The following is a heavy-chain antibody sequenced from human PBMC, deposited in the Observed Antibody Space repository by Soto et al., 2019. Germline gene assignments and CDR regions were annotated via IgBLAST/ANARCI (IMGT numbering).Heavy chain of an antibody. CDR1: GGTFSSYA. J-gene: IGHJ4*02. V-gene: IGHV1-69*13. CDR2: IIPIFGTA. CDR3: ASYHYDFWSGYIDY. Sequence: SVKVSCKASGGTFSSYAISWVRQAPGQGLEWMGGIIPIFGTANYAQKFQGRVTITADESTSTAYMELSSLRSEDTAVYYCASYHYDFWSGYIDYWGQGTLVTVSS. D-gene: IGHD3-3*01.